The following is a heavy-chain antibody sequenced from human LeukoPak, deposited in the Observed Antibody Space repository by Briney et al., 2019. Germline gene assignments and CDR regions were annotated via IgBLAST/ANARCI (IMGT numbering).Heavy chain of an antibody. CDR3: AKDREYSSSWPDY. D-gene: IGHD6-13*01. Sequence: PGGSVRLSCAASGFTFSSYAMSWVRQAPGKGLEWVSAISGSGGSTYYADSVKGRFTISRDNSKNTLYLQMNSLRAEDTAVYYCAKDREYSSSWPDYWGHGTLVTVSS. V-gene: IGHV3-23*01. CDR2: ISGSGGST. J-gene: IGHJ4*01. CDR1: GFTFSSYA.